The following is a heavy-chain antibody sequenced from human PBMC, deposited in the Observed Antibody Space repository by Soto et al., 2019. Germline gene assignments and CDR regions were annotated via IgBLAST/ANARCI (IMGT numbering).Heavy chain of an antibody. V-gene: IGHV2-5*02. CDR2: IYWDDDK. CDR1: GFSLISSLES. J-gene: IGHJ3*01. CDR3: AHDWNVRGVVTFDF. D-gene: IGHD1-1*01. Sequence: GPTLVXPTQTLTLTFTFSGFSLISSLESVGWIRHPPGKALEWLALIYWDDDKRYRPSLKSRLTITKDTSKNQVVLTMTNLDPVDTATYYCAHDWNVRGVVTFDFWGQGTMVTVSS.